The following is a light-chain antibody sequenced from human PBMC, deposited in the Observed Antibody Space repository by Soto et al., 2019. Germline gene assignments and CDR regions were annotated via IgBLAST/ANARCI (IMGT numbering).Light chain of an antibody. J-gene: IGKJ1*01. CDR1: QSISGSY. V-gene: IGKV3-20*01. CDR3: HQYAGSPRT. Sequence: EIVLTQSPGTLSLSPGERATLSCRASQSISGSYLAWFQQRPGQAPRLLIYGASSRATGIPDRFSGSESGTDFTLTISRLEPEDFAVYYCHQYAGSPRTFGEGTRVEIK. CDR2: GAS.